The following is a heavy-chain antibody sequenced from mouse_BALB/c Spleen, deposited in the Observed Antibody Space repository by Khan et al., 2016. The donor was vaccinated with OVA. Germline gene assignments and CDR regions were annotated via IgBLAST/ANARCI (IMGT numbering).Heavy chain of an antibody. Sequence: VQLLESGAELARPGASVKMSCKASGYIFTSYMMHWVKQRPGQGLEWIGDINPSSGYNNYNQKFKDKATLTADKSSSTAYMQLSSLTSEDSAVYYCARGGYGSFGYWGQGTLVTVSA. CDR2: INPSSGYN. J-gene: IGHJ3*01. D-gene: IGHD1-1*01. CDR3: ARGGYGSFGY. V-gene: IGHV1-4*01. CDR1: GYIFTSYM.